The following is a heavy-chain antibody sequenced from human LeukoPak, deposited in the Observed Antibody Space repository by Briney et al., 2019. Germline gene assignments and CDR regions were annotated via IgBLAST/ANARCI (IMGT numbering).Heavy chain of an antibody. CDR3: ARGYCSSASCYIPSPYYMDV. D-gene: IGHD2-2*02. V-gene: IGHV4-59*11. CDR1: GGSISSHY. J-gene: IGHJ6*03. CDR2: IFYSGST. Sequence: PSETLSLTCTVSGGSISSHYWSWIRQPPGKGLEWIGYIFYSGSTNYNPSLKSRVTMSVDTSTHQFSLKLSSVTAADTAVYYCARGYCSSASCYIPSPYYMDVWGKGTTVTVSS.